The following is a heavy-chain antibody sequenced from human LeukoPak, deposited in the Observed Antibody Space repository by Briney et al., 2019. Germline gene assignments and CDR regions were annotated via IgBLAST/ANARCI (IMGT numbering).Heavy chain of an antibody. D-gene: IGHD2-8*01. CDR1: GGSISDSYY. J-gene: IGHJ6*03. CDR2: IYYRGGT. CDR3: ARAPGVSRRYYYYYYYMDV. Sequence: PSETLSLICSVSGGSISDSYYWGWIRQSPGRGLEWIASIYYRGGTYYNPSLKSRITISVDTAKNQVSLKLSSVTAADTAVYYCARAPGVSRRYYYYYYYMDVWGKGTTVTVSS. V-gene: IGHV4-39*01.